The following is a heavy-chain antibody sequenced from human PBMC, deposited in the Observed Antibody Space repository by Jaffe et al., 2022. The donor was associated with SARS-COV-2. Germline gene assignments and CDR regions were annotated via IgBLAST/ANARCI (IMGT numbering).Heavy chain of an antibody. D-gene: IGHD6-13*01. CDR3: VRDQYSSSTYYDF. J-gene: IGHJ4*02. CDR2: IKRDATSI. Sequence: QVQLVESGGGLVKPGGSLRLTCTASGFTFSDHYMTWIRQAPGKGLEWISYIKRDATSIQYADSVRGRFTVSRDNVKNSLYLQMNSLRVEDTAMYYCVRDQYSSSTYYDFWGQGIPVTVSS. V-gene: IGHV3-11*01. CDR1: GFTFSDHY.